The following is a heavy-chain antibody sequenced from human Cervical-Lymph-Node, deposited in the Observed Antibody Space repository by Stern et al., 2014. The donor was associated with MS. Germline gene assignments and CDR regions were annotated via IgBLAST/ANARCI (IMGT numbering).Heavy chain of an antibody. CDR3: ARVDSGYNWFDY. CDR1: GGSISNTNW. J-gene: IGHJ4*02. D-gene: IGHD5-12*01. Sequence: QVQLQESGPGLVKPSGTLSLTCAVSGGSISNTNWWGWVRQTPGMGLEWIGEIYHSGTTNFSPFLKSRLTLSIDKSKNQFSLELKSVTAADTAVYYCARVDSGYNWFDYWGQGTLVTVSS. CDR2: IYHSGTT. V-gene: IGHV4-4*02.